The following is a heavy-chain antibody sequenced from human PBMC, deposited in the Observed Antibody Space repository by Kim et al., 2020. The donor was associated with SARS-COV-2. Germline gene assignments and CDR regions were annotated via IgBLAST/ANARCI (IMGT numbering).Heavy chain of an antibody. D-gene: IGHD5-12*01. V-gene: IGHV3-33*01. CDR1: GFTFSSYG. J-gene: IGHJ5*02. CDR2: IWYDGSNK. Sequence: GGSLRLSCAASGFTFSSYGMHWVRQAPGKGLEWVAVIWYDGSNKYYADSVKGRFTISRDNSKNTLYLQMNSLRAEDTAVYYCARVHGVATITNWFDPWGQGTLVTVSS. CDR3: ARVHGVATITNWFDP.